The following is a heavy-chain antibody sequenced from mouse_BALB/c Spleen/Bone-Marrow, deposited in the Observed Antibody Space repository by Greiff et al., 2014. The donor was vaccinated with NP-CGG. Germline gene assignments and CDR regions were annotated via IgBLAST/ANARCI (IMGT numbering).Heavy chain of an antibody. J-gene: IGHJ4*01. Sequence: EVKLVESGPGLVKPSQSLSLTCTVTGYSITSDYAWNWIRQFPGNKLEWMGYISYSGITSYNPSLKSRISITRDTSKNQFLLQLNSVTTEDTATYYCARRYYAMDYWGQGTSVTVSS. CDR3: ARRYYAMDY. CDR1: GYSITSDYA. V-gene: IGHV3-2*02. CDR2: ISYSGIT.